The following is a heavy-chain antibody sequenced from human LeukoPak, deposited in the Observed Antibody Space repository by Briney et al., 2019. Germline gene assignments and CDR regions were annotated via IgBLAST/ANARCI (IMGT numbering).Heavy chain of an antibody. CDR2: INPSGGST. CDR1: GYTFTSYY. J-gene: IGHJ4*02. V-gene: IGHV1-46*01. Sequence: ASVKVSCRASGYTFTSYYMHWVRQAPGQGLEWMGIINPSGGSTSYAQKFQGRVTMTRDTSTSTVYMELSSLRSEDTAVYYCARSFTFGGVIVPFDYWGQGTLVTVSS. CDR3: ARSFTFGGVIVPFDY. D-gene: IGHD3-16*02.